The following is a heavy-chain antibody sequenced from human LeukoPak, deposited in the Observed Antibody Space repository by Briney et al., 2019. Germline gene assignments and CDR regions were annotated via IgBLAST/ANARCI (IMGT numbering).Heavy chain of an antibody. CDR3: ARGNGDDAFDI. D-gene: IGHD7-27*01. CDR1: GGSISSYY. Sequence: SETLSLTCTVSGGSISSYYWSWIRQPPGKGLEGIGYIYYSGSTNYNPSLKSRVTISVDTSKNQFSLKLSSVTAADTAVYYCARGNGDDAFDIWGQGTMVTVSS. V-gene: IGHV4-59*01. CDR2: IYYSGST. J-gene: IGHJ3*02.